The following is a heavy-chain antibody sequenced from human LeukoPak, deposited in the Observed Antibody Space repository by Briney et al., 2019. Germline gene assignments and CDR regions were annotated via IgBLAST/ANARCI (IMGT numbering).Heavy chain of an antibody. V-gene: IGHV3-43*02. D-gene: IGHD3-3*01. J-gene: IGHJ4*02. CDR3: AREPGFWSGYNY. Sequence: GGSLRLSCAASGFTFDDYAMHWVRQAPGKGLEWVSLISGDGGSTYYADSVKGRFTISRDNSKNSLYLQMNSLRAEDTAVYYCAREPGFWSGYNYWGQGTLVTVSS. CDR2: ISGDGGST. CDR1: GFTFDDYA.